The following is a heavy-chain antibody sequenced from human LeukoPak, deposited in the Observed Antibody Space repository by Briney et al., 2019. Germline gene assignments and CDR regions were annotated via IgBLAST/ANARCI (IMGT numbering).Heavy chain of an antibody. V-gene: IGHV4-59*01. J-gene: IGHJ4*02. CDR1: GGSISGYY. CDR2: MYYSGST. CDR3: ARAYYDSDFDF. D-gene: IGHD3-3*01. Sequence: PSETLSLTCTVSGGSISGYYWSWIRQPPGKGLEWIGYMYYSGSTNYNPSLKSRVTLSVDTSRNQFSLKLSSVTAADTAVYYRARAYYDSDFDFWGQGTLVTVSS.